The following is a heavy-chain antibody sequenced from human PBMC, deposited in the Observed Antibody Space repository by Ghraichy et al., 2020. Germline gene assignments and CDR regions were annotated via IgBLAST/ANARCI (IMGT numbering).Heavy chain of an antibody. CDR2: INSDGIST. CDR1: GFTFSSYW. V-gene: IGHV3-74*01. Sequence: GESLNISCAASGFTFSSYWMYWVHQAPGKGLVWVSRINSDGISTNYADSVKGRFTISRDNAKSTLYLQMNSLSAEDTAVYYCVRVQRWANENDYWGQGALVTVSS. J-gene: IGHJ4*02. CDR3: VRVQRWANENDY. D-gene: IGHD5-24*01.